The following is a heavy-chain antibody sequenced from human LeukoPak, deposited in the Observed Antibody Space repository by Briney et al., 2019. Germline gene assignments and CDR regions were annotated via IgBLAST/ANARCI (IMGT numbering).Heavy chain of an antibody. CDR3: ARGWFGELLL. CDR2: INHSGST. Sequence: NASETLSLTCAVYGGSFSGYYWSWIRQPPGKGLEWIGEINHSGSTNHNPSLKSRVTISVDTSKNQFSLKLSSVTAADSAVYYCARGWFGELLLWGQGTLVTVSS. CDR1: GGSFSGYY. D-gene: IGHD3-10*01. V-gene: IGHV4-34*01. J-gene: IGHJ4*02.